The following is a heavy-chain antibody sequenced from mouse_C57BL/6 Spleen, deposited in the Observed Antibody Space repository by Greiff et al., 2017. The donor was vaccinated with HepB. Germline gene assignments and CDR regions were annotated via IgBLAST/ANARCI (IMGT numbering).Heavy chain of an antibody. CDR1: GFNIKDDY. CDR3: TTWGVDY. J-gene: IGHJ2*01. V-gene: IGHV14-4*01. CDR2: IDPENGDT. Sequence: VQLQQSGAELVRPGASVKLSCTASGFNIKDDYMHWVKQRPEQGLEWIGWIDPENGDTEYASKFQGKATITADTSSNTAYLQLSSLTSEDTAVYYCTTWGVDYWGQGTTLTVSS.